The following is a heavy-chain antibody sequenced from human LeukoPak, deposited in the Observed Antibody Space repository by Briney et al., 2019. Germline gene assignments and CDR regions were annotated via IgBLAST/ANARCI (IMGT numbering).Heavy chain of an antibody. D-gene: IGHD4-11*01. V-gene: IGHV3-21*01. Sequence: GGSLRLSCAASGFTFSSYSMNWVRQAPGKGLEWVSSISSSSNYIYYADSMKGRFTISRDNSKNTLYLQMNSLRAEDTAVYYCARPYYSNYYYYGMDVWGQGTTVTVSS. CDR2: ISSSSNYI. CDR3: ARPYYSNYYYYGMDV. J-gene: IGHJ6*02. CDR1: GFTFSSYS.